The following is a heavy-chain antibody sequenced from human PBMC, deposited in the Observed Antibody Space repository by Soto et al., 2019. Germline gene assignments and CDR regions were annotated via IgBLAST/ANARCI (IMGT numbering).Heavy chain of an antibody. V-gene: IGHV1-2*02. CDR1: GYTFTGYY. CDR3: ARDAAAGLNDY. CDR2: INPNSGGT. Sequence: GASVKVSCKASGYTFTGYYMHWVRQAPGQGLEWMGWINPNSGGTNYAQKFQGRVTMTTDTSTSTAYMELRSLRSDDTAVYYCARDAAAGLNDYWGQGTLVTVSS. D-gene: IGHD6-13*01. J-gene: IGHJ4*02.